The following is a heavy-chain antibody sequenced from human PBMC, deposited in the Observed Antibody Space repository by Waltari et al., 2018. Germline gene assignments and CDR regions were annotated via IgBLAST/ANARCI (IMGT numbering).Heavy chain of an antibody. CDR3: ASFLPQHREVTDAFDI. J-gene: IGHJ3*02. CDR2: IYYSGST. V-gene: IGHV4-39*07. D-gene: IGHD3-3*01. CDR1: GGSISSSSYY. Sequence: QLQLQESGPGLVKPSETLSLTCTVSGGSISSSSYYWGWIRQPPGKGLEWIGSIYYSGSTYYNPALKSRVTISVDTSKNQFSLKLSSVTAADTAVYYCASFLPQHREVTDAFDIWGQGTMVTVSS.